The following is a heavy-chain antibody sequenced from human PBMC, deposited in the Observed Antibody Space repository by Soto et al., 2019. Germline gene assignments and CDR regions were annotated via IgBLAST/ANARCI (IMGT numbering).Heavy chain of an antibody. CDR1: GGSISSGGYS. V-gene: IGHV4-30-2*01. CDR2: IYHSGST. Sequence: QLQLQESGSGLVKPSQTLSLTCAVSGGSISSGGYSWSWIRQPPGKGLEWIGYIYHSGSTYYNPSLKSRVTISVDRSKNQFSLKLSSVTAADTAVYYCARLSSKGKFAGLDLWGQGTLVTVSS. J-gene: IGHJ4*02. CDR3: ARLSSKGKFAGLDL. D-gene: IGHD1-7*01.